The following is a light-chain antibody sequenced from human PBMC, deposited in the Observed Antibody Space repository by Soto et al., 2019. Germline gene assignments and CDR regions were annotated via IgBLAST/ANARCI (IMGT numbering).Light chain of an antibody. CDR3: QQYNNWPYT. V-gene: IGKV3-15*01. J-gene: IGKJ2*01. CDR2: GAS. CDR1: QSVSSN. Sequence: EIVMTQSPATLSVSPGERATLSCRASQSVSSNLAWYQQKPGQAPRLLIYGASTRATGIPARFSGSGSGTEFTLTISRLQSEDFAVYCWQQYNNWPYTFGQGTKLEIK.